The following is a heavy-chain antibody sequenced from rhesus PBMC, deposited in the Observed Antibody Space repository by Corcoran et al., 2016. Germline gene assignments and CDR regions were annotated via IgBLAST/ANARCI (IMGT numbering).Heavy chain of an antibody. CDR1: GFTFGSYG. J-gene: IGHJ3*01. CDR2: INTGGGST. CDR3: ATGTRNAFDF. V-gene: IGHV3-8*01. Sequence: EVQLVESGGGLVQPGGSLRLSCAASGFTFGSYGMHWARQAPGKGLEWVSAINTGGGSTWYTDSVKGRFTISRENAKNTLYLQMDSLRADDTAVYYCATGTRNAFDFWGQGLRVTVSS. D-gene: IGHD3-9*01.